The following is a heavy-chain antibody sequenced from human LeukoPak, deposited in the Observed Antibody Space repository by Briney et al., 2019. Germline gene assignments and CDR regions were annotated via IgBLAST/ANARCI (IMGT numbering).Heavy chain of an antibody. D-gene: IGHD6-19*01. CDR2: ISSSSSYI. Sequence: KPGGSLRLSCAASGFTFSSYSMNWVRQAPGKGLEWVSSISSSSSYIYYADSVKGRFTISRDNAKNSLYLQMSSLRAEDTAVYYCARALAVAGTKTGTSIDYWGQGTLVTVSS. CDR3: ARALAVAGTKTGTSIDY. J-gene: IGHJ4*02. V-gene: IGHV3-21*01. CDR1: GFTFSSYS.